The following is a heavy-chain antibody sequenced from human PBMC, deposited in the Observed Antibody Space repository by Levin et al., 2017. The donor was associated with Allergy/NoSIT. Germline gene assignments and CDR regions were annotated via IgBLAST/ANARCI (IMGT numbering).Heavy chain of an antibody. J-gene: IGHJ4*02. CDR2: IKSKTDGGTT. Sequence: SCAASGFTFSNAWMSWVRQAPGKGLEWVGRIKSKTDGGTTDYAAPVKGRFTISRDDSKNTLYLQMNSLKTEDTAVYYCTTAPGGVPAANDYWGQGTLVTVSS. CDR3: TTAPGGVPAANDY. D-gene: IGHD2-2*01. CDR1: GFTFSNAW. V-gene: IGHV3-15*01.